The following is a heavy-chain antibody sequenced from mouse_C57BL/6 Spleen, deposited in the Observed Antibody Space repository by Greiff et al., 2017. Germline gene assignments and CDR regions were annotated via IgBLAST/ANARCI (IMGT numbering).Heavy chain of an antibody. J-gene: IGHJ3*01. CDR3: ARGDYSGGFAY. CDR1: GYTFTSYW. V-gene: IGHV1-69*01. Sequence: VKLQQPGAELVMPGASVKLSCKASGYTFTSYWMHWVKQRPGQGLEWIGEIDPSDSYTNYNQKFKGKSTLTVDKSSSTAYMQLSSLTSEDSAVYYCARGDYSGGFAYWGQGTLVTVSA. D-gene: IGHD2-13*01. CDR2: IDPSDSYT.